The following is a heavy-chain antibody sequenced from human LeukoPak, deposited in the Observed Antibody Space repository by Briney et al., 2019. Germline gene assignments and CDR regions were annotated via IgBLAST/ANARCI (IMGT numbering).Heavy chain of an antibody. Sequence: PSETLSLTCTVSGFSISSGYYWGWIRQPPGKGLEWIGSIYYSGSTYYNPSLKSRVTISVDTSKNQFSLKLSSVTAADTAVYYCARDRTYFDYWGQGTLVTVSS. CDR2: IYYSGST. V-gene: IGHV4-38-2*02. CDR1: GFSISSGYY. J-gene: IGHJ4*02. CDR3: ARDRTYFDY.